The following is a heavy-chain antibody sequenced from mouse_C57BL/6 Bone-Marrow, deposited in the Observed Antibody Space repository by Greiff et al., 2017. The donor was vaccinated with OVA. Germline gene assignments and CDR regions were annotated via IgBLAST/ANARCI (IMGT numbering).Heavy chain of an antibody. Sequence: EVHLVESGGGLVKPGGSLKLSCAASGFTFSSYAMSWVRQTPEKRLEWVATISDGGSYTYYPDNVKGRFTISRDNAKNNLYLQMSHLKSEDTAMYYCARGIYYDYCDYWGQGTTLTVSS. J-gene: IGHJ2*01. CDR1: GFTFSSYA. D-gene: IGHD2-4*01. CDR2: ISDGGSYT. CDR3: ARGIYYDYCDY. V-gene: IGHV5-4*01.